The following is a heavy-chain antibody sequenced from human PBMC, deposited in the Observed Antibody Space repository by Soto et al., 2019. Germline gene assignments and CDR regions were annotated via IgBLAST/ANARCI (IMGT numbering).Heavy chain of an antibody. V-gene: IGHV4-59*01. CDR1: GGSISSYY. Sequence: SETLSLTCTVSGGSISSYYWSWIRQPPGKGLEWIGYIYYSGSTNYHPSLKSRVTISVDTSKNQFSLKLSSVTAADTAVYYCARNARGYSYGPYRGDFDYWGQGTLGTVSS. CDR3: ARNARGYSYGPYRGDFDY. CDR2: IYYSGST. J-gene: IGHJ4*02. D-gene: IGHD5-18*01.